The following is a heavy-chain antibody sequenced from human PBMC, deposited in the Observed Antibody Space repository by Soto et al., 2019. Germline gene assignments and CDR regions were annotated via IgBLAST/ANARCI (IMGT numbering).Heavy chain of an antibody. CDR2: VNDSGST. D-gene: IGHD2-2*01. V-gene: IGHV4-34*01. J-gene: IGHJ5*02. CDR3: ARGRKYQPVNTKFNWFDP. Sequence: SETLSLTCAVYGGSFSGYYWNWIRQPPGKGLEWIGEVNDSGSTNYKPSLKSRVAISVDKSKNQFSLRLSSVTAADTAVYYCARGRKYQPVNTKFNWFDPWGQGTLVTVYS. CDR1: GGSFSGYY.